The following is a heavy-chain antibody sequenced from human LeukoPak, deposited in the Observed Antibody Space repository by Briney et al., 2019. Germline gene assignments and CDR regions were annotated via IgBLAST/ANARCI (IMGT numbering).Heavy chain of an antibody. J-gene: IGHJ3*02. V-gene: IGHV3-30*02. D-gene: IGHD5-12*01. Sequence: GGSLRLSCAASGFTFSSYGMHWVRQAPGKGLEWVAFIRYDGSNKYYADSVKGRFTISRDNSKNTLYLQMNSLRAEDTAVYYCARDRAYSGYDSDAFDIWGQGTMVTVSS. CDR1: GFTFSSYG. CDR2: IRYDGSNK. CDR3: ARDRAYSGYDSDAFDI.